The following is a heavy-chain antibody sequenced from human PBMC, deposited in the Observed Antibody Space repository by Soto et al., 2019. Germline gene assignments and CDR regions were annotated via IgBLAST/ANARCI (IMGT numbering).Heavy chain of an antibody. Sequence: SETLSLTRVVYGGSFSRELRSWLRQSPGKGRECLAEANHRGSPNYTPFLRGRLTISLATSKNQFSLRLSSVPSADTAVYYCARGLAPTIFGTVPTPNWFDPWGQGTQVTVSS. V-gene: IGHV4-34*01. J-gene: IGHJ5*02. D-gene: IGHD3-3*01. CDR1: GGSFSREL. CDR3: ARGLAPTIFGTVPTPNWFDP. CDR2: ANHRGSP.